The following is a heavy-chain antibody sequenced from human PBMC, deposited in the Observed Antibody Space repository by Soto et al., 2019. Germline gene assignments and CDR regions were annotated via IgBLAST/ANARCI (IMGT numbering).Heavy chain of an antibody. CDR3: AREGGVGVVGSAAFDM. D-gene: IGHD3-3*01. Sequence: QLHLVQSGAVVKKPGASVTVSCSASGYPVTAYYMHWVRQAPGRGLEWMGGINPATGAAKYTQTFQGRVTMTRDTSTSTVFMELSGLTSEDTAVFYCAREGGVGVVGSAAFDMWGQGTLVTVST. V-gene: IGHV1-2*02. CDR2: INPATGAA. J-gene: IGHJ3*02. CDR1: GYPVTAYY.